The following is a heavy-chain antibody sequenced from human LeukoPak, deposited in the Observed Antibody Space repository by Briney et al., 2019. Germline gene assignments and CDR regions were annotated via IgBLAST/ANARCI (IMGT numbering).Heavy chain of an antibody. CDR3: ARDPRYCSSTSCYIDY. Sequence: SVKVSCKASGGTFSSYAISWVRQAPGQGLEWMGRIIPIFGIANYAQKFQGRVTITADKSTSTAYMELSSLRSEDTAVYYCARDPRYCSSTSCYIDYWGQGTLVTVSS. J-gene: IGHJ4*02. D-gene: IGHD2-2*02. CDR1: GGTFSSYA. CDR2: IIPIFGIA. V-gene: IGHV1-69*04.